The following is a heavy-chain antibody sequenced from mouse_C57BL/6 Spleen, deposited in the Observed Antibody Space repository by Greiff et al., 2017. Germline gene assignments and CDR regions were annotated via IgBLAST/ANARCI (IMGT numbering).Heavy chain of an antibody. V-gene: IGHV1-55*01. Sequence: QVQLQQPGAELVKPGASVKMSCKASGYTFTSYWITWVKPRPGQGLEWIGDIYPGSGSTNYNEKFKSKATLTVDTSSSTAYMQLSSLTSEDSAVYYCARGDYGPYYYAMDYWGQGTSVTVSS. D-gene: IGHD1-1*02. CDR2: IYPGSGST. CDR1: GYTFTSYW. CDR3: ARGDYGPYYYAMDY. J-gene: IGHJ4*01.